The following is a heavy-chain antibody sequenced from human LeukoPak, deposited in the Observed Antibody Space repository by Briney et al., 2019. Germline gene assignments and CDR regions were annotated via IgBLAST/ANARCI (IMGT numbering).Heavy chain of an antibody. V-gene: IGHV4-59*01. D-gene: IGHD6-13*01. CDR1: GGSISSYY. Sequence: SETLSLTCTVSGGSISSYYWSWIRQPPGKGLEWIGYIYYSGSTDYNPSLKSRVTISVDTSKNQFSLKLSSVTAADTAVYYCARVRFIAAAGTEVVLGAFDIWGQGTMVTVSS. J-gene: IGHJ3*02. CDR3: ARVRFIAAAGTEVVLGAFDI. CDR2: IYYSGST.